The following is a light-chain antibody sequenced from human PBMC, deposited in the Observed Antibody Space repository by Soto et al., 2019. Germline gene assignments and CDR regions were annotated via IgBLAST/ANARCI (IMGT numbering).Light chain of an antibody. CDR2: WAS. J-gene: IGKJ4*01. V-gene: IGKV4-1*01. Sequence: DIVMTQSPDSLAVSLGERATINCKSSQSVLYSSNTNNYLAWYQQKPGQPPKLLIYWASTRESGVPDRFSGSGSETDFTLTISSLQAEDVAVYYCQQYYKSPLTFGGGTKVEIK. CDR3: QQYYKSPLT. CDR1: QSVLYSSNTNNY.